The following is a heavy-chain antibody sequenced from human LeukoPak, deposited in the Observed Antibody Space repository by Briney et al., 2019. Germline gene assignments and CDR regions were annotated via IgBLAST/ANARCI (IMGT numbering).Heavy chain of an antibody. D-gene: IGHD4-17*01. CDR1: GYTFTSYG. J-gene: IGHJ6*02. CDR3: ARDRFLPTVTTNYYYGMDV. CDR2: ISAYNGNT. V-gene: IGHV1-18*01. Sequence: ASVKVSCKASGYTFTSYGISWVRQAPGQGLEWMGWISAYNGNTNYAQKLQGRVTMTTDTSTSTAYMELRSLRSDDTAVYYCARDRFLPTVTTNYYYGMDVWGQGTTVTVSS.